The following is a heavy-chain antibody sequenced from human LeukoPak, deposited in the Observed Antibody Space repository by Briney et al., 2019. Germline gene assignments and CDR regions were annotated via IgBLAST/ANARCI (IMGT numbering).Heavy chain of an antibody. V-gene: IGHV3-23*01. CDR2: ISGGGETT. D-gene: IGHD3-9*01. CDR3: AKERYFDWLLFPCGMDV. CDR1: GFTFNNYA. J-gene: IGHJ6*02. Sequence: PGGSLRLSCAASGFTFNNYAMNWVRQAPGKGLEWVSSISGGGETTYYADSAKGRFTISRDNSKNTLYLQMNSLRAEDTAVYYCAKERYFDWLLFPCGMDVWGQGTTVTVSS.